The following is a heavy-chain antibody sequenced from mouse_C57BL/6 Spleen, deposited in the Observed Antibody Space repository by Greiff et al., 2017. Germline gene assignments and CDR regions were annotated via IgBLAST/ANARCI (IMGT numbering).Heavy chain of an antibody. CDR1: GYAFSSYW. D-gene: IGHD1-1*01. Sequence: QVQLQQSGAELVKPGASVKISCKASGYAFSSYWMNWVKQRPGQGLEWIGKIYPGDGDTNYNGKFKGKATLTADKSSSTAYMQLSSLTSEDSAVXFYARCYYYSSSYAYFDVWGTGTTVTVSS. CDR3: ARCYYYSSSYAYFDV. V-gene: IGHV1-80*01. J-gene: IGHJ1*03. CDR2: IYPGDGDT.